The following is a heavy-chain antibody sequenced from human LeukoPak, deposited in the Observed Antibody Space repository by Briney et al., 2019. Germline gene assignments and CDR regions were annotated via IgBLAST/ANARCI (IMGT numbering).Heavy chain of an antibody. CDR2: ISSSSSYT. Sequence: GGSLRLSCAASGFTLSDYYMSWIRQAPGKGREWVSYISSSSSYTNYADSVKGRFTIDRDNAKNSLYLQMTSLRAEDTAVYYCARDREITMVRGVVDYWGQGTLVTVSS. V-gene: IGHV3-11*05. J-gene: IGHJ4*02. CDR3: ARDREITMVRGVVDY. D-gene: IGHD3-10*01. CDR1: GFTLSDYY.